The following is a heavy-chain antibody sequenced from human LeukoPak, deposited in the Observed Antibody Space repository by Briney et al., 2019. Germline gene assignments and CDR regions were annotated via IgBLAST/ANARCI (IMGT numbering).Heavy chain of an antibody. Sequence: PGGSLRLSCAASGFTFSSYAMSWVRQAPGKGLEWVSAISASGGSTYYADSVKGRFTISRDNPKNTLHLQMNSLRAEDTAVYYCAKVGVPFDSWGQGTLVTVSS. CDR1: GFTFSSYA. CDR3: AKVGVPFDS. CDR2: ISASGGST. D-gene: IGHD2-8*01. J-gene: IGHJ4*02. V-gene: IGHV3-23*01.